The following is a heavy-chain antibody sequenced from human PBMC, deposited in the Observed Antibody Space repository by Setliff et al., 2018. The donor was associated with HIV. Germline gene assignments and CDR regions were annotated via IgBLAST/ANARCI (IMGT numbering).Heavy chain of an antibody. Sequence: PSETLSLTCTVSGGSISSSGPGYYWGWVRQPSGGGLEWIAYIHHSGNAYYTPSLQSRATISVDTSKNQFSLKLNSVTAADTAVYFCAREVDKRQDSDAFDIWGPGTMVTVSS. CDR3: AREVDKRQDSDAFDI. J-gene: IGHJ3*02. CDR1: GGSISSSGPGYY. V-gene: IGHV4-31*03. D-gene: IGHD2-15*01. CDR2: IHHSGNA.